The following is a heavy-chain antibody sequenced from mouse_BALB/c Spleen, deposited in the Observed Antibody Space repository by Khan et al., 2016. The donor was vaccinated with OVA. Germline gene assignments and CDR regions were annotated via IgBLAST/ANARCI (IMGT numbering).Heavy chain of an antibody. J-gene: IGHJ2*01. D-gene: IGHD1-3*01. CDR1: GFSLTSYG. CDR2: ILAGGST. CDR3: ARLEDI. V-gene: IGHV2-9*02. Sequence: QVQLKESGPGLVAPSQSLSITCTVSGFSLTSYGVHWVRQPPGKGLEWLGVILAGGSTNYNSALMSRLSISKENSKSKAFLKMNSLRTDDTAMNYCARLEDIWGQGTTLTVSA.